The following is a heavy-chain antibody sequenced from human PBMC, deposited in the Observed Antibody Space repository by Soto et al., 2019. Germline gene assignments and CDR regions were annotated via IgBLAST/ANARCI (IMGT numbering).Heavy chain of an antibody. CDR1: ADSIRISY. CDR3: ARNAGSTTFNRNYDYFDY. D-gene: IGHD1-7*01. CDR2: VSYSGST. J-gene: IGHJ4*02. V-gene: IGHV4-59*01. Sequence: PSETLSLTCTVSADSIRISYWSWIRQSPGRALEWIGYVSYSGSTNYNPSLKSRVAMSVDTSKNQVSLRLSSVTSADTAMYFCARNAGSTTFNRNYDYFDYWGQGTLVTVSS.